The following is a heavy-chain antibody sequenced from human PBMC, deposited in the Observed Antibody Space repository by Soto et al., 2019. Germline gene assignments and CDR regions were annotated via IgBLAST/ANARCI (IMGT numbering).Heavy chain of an antibody. CDR3: ARDAGTQGTDS. J-gene: IGHJ4*02. Sequence: QVQLQESGPGLVKPSETLSLTCTVSGGSISSYYWSWIRQPPGKGLEWLGYIFYSGSTNYNPSLKSRVTISVDTSKNQFSLKLSSVTAADTAVYYCARDAGTQGTDSWGQGTLVTVSS. V-gene: IGHV4-59*01. CDR1: GGSISSYY. D-gene: IGHD3-10*01. CDR2: IFYSGST.